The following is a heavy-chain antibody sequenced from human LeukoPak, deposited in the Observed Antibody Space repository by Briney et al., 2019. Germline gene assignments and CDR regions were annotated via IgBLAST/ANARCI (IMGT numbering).Heavy chain of an antibody. CDR1: GYSISSGYY. V-gene: IGHV4-38-2*02. CDR2: IYHSGST. CDR3: ARGASDYGDYIY. J-gene: IGHJ4*02. D-gene: IGHD4-17*01. Sequence: SETLSLACTVSGYSISSGYYWGWIRQPPGKGLEWIGSIYHSGSTYYNPSLKSRVTISVDTSKNQFSLKLSSVTAADTAVYYCARGASDYGDYIYWGQGTLVTVSS.